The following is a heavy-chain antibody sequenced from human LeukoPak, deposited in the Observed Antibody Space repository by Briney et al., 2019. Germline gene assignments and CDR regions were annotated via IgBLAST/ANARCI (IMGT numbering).Heavy chain of an antibody. CDR2: INHSGST. D-gene: IGHD2-8*01. V-gene: IGHV4-34*01. J-gene: IGHJ4*02. CDR3: ARGRIVLMVYAAYFDY. Sequence: SETLSLTCAVYGGSVSGYYWSWIRQPPGKGLEWIGEINHSGSTNYNPSLKSRVTISVDTSKNQFSLKLSSVTAADTAVYYCARGRIVLMVYAAYFDYWGQGTLVTVSS. CDR1: GGSVSGYY.